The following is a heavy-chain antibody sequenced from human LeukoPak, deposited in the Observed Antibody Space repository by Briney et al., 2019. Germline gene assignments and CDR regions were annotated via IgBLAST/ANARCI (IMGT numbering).Heavy chain of an antibody. Sequence: GGSLRLSCAASGFTFSSYGMHWVRQAPGKGLEWVAFIRYDGSNKYYADSVKGRFTISRDNSKNTLYLQMNSLRAEDTAVYYCAKVAAPGIVVLPAADVDYWGQGTLVTVSS. CDR3: AKVAAPGIVVLPAADVDY. J-gene: IGHJ4*02. V-gene: IGHV3-30*02. CDR1: GFTFSSYG. D-gene: IGHD2-2*01. CDR2: IRYDGSNK.